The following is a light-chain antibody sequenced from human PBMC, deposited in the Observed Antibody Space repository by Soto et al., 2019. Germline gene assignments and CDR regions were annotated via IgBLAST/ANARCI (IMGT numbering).Light chain of an antibody. J-gene: IGKJ1*01. CDR1: QSVSSNY. V-gene: IGKV3-20*01. CDR2: AAS. Sequence: EIVLTQSPGTLSLSPGERATLSCRASQSVSSNYLAWYQQNPGQAPRLLIYAASSRATGIPDRFSGSGSGTAFTLTIRRLEPEDFAVYYCQQYGRSPWTFGQGTKVEIK. CDR3: QQYGRSPWT.